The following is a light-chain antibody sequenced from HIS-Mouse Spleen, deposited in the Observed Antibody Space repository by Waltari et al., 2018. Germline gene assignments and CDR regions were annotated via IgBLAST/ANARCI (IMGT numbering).Light chain of an antibody. Sequence: SYVLTQPPSVSVAPGKTARITCGGNNIGSKSVHWYQQKPGQAPVLVGYDDSDRPPGIPERFSGSNSGNTATLTISRVEAGDEADYYGQVWDSSSDHVVFGGGTKLTVL. V-gene: IGLV3-21*03. CDR1: NIGSKS. J-gene: IGLJ2*01. CDR3: QVWDSSSDHVV. CDR2: DDS.